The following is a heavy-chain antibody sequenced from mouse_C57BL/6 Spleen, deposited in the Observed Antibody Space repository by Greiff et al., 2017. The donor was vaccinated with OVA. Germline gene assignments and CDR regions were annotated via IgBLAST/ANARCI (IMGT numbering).Heavy chain of an antibody. Sequence: EVKLMESGGGLVKPGGSLKLSCAASGFTFSSYAMSWVRQTPEKRLEWVATISDGGSYTYYPDNVKGRFTISRDNAKNNLYLQMSHLKSEDTAMYYCAREGYYYGSSYYAMDYWGQGTSVTVSS. V-gene: IGHV5-4*01. J-gene: IGHJ4*01. CDR1: GFTFSSYA. D-gene: IGHD1-1*01. CDR3: AREGYYYGSSYYAMDY. CDR2: ISDGGSYT.